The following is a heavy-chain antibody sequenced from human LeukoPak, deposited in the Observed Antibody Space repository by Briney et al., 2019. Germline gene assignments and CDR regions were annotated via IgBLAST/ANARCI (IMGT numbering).Heavy chain of an antibody. Sequence: GGSLRLSCAASGFTFNTYSLIWVRQAPGKGLEWVSSISGSSTYIFYADSVKGRFTISRDNAKNTLYLQMNSLRGEDTAVYFCARERKSSTSMDYWGQGTLVTVSS. CDR2: ISGSSTYI. D-gene: IGHD2-2*01. CDR1: GFTFNTYS. J-gene: IGHJ4*02. CDR3: ARERKSSTSMDY. V-gene: IGHV3-21*01.